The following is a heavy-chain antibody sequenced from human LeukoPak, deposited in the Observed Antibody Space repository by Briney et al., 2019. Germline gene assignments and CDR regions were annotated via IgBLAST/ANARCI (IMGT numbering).Heavy chain of an antibody. CDR3: ARARDKGLLWFGELLAFDY. Sequence: GGSLRLSCAASGFIFSSYGMHWVRQAPGKGLEWVAVIWCDGSNKYYADSVEGRFTISRDNSKNTLYLQMNSLRAEDTAVYYCARARDKGLLWFGELLAFDYWGQGTLVTVSS. J-gene: IGHJ4*02. CDR1: GFIFSSYG. D-gene: IGHD3-10*01. CDR2: IWCDGSNK. V-gene: IGHV3-33*01.